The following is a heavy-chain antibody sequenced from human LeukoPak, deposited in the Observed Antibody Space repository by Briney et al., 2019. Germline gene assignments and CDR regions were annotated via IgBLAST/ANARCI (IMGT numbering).Heavy chain of an antibody. D-gene: IGHD1-7*01. J-gene: IGHJ3*02. CDR3: ARVNWKYVPGAFDN. Sequence: SETLSLTCAVYGGSFSGYYWSWIRQPPGKGLEWIGEINHSASTNYNPSLKSRVTISEDTSKNQFSLKLSSVTAADTAVYYCARVNWKYVPGAFDNWGQGTMVTVSS. CDR2: INHSAST. V-gene: IGHV4-34*01. CDR1: GGSFSGYY.